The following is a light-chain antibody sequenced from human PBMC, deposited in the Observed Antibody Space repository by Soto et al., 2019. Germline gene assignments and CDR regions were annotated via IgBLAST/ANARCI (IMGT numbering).Light chain of an antibody. Sequence: EIVLTQSPGTLSLPPGERATLSCRASQSVSSNYLAWYQQKPGQAPRPLIYGASSRATGIPDRFSGSGSGTDFTLTISRLEPEDFAVYYCQQYGSSPAFGGGTKVEIK. V-gene: IGKV3-20*01. J-gene: IGKJ4*01. CDR2: GAS. CDR3: QQYGSSPA. CDR1: QSVSSNY.